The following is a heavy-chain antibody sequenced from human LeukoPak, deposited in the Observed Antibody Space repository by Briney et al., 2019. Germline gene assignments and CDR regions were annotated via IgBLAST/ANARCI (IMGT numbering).Heavy chain of an antibody. CDR3: ARARKVIAWGYYYFDY. J-gene: IGHJ4*02. D-gene: IGHD3-16*02. CDR2: IYTSGST. V-gene: IGHV4-4*07. CDR1: GGSISSYY. Sequence: SETLSLTCTVSGGSISSYYWSWIRQPAGKGLEWIGRIYTSGSTNYNPSLKSRVTMSVDTSKNQFSLKLSSVTAADTAVYYSARARKVIAWGYYYFDYWGQGTLVTVSS.